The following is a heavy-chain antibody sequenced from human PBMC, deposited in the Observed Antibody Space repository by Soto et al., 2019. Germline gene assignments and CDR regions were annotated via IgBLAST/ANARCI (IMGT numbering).Heavy chain of an antibody. J-gene: IGHJ4*02. CDR2: INGGGDST. CDR3: VTLQFSRWFY. CDR1: GFTFSGYA. D-gene: IGHD4-4*01. V-gene: IGHV3-23*01. Sequence: QPGGSLRLSCAASGFTFSGYAMSWVRQAPGKGLEWVSGINGGGDSTYFADSVRGRFTISRDNSKNTLFLQMNSLKTEDTAMYYCVTLQFSRWFYWGLGTLVTVSS.